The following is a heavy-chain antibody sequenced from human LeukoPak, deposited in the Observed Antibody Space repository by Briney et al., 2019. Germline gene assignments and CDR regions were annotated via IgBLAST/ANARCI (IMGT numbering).Heavy chain of an antibody. D-gene: IGHD4-23*01. CDR3: ARARTVTRLLNY. V-gene: IGHV1-2*02. J-gene: IGHJ4*02. CDR2: INPNSGGT. Sequence: ASVKVSCKASGYTFTGYYMHWVRQAPGQGLEWMGWINPNSGGTNYAQKFQGRVTMTRDTSISTAYMELSRLRSDDTAVYYCARARTVTRLLNYWGQGTLVTVSS. CDR1: GYTFTGYY.